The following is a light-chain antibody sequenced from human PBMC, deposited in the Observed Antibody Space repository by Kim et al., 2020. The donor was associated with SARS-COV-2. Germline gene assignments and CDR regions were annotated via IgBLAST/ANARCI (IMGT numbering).Light chain of an antibody. CDR2: GAS. CDR3: QQYGSSPRVT. CDR1: QSVSSSY. Sequence: PGGRATLYCRASQSVSSSYLAWYQQKPGQAPRLLIYGASSRATGIPDRFSGSGSGTDFTLTISRLEPEDFAVYYCQQYGSSPRVTFGGGTKVDIK. J-gene: IGKJ4*01. V-gene: IGKV3-20*01.